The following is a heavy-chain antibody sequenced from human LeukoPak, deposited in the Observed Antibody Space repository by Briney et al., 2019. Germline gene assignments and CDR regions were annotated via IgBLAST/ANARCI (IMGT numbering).Heavy chain of an antibody. CDR1: QLPFSDHW. CDR3: ARDRTARGWLTYYFDY. D-gene: IGHD6-19*01. Sequence: QTGVSLRLSCAASQLPFSDHWMSWVRQVPGKGLEWVANIDQNGRAKFHVDSVKGRFTISRDNAQNSLFLQMNSLRAEDTAVYYCARDRTARGWLTYYFDYWGQGALVTVSS. V-gene: IGHV3-7*01. CDR2: IDQNGRAK. J-gene: IGHJ4*02.